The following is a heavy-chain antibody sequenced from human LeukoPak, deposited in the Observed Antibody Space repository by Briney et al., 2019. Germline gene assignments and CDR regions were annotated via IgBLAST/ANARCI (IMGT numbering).Heavy chain of an antibody. Sequence: PGGSLRLSCAASGFTFSSFVMSWVRQAPGKGLEWVSSISDSGGNKYYADSVKGRFTISRDTSKNTVYLQMNSLRAEDTAVYYCAKGGRYCSSTSCYEDYYGMDVWGQGTTVTVSS. J-gene: IGHJ6*02. V-gene: IGHV3-23*01. D-gene: IGHD2-2*01. CDR1: GFTFSSFV. CDR2: ISDSGGNK. CDR3: AKGGRYCSSTSCYEDYYGMDV.